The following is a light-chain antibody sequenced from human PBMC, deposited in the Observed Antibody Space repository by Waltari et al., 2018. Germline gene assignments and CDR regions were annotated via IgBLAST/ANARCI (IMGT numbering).Light chain of an antibody. CDR1: KFGNKF. J-gene: IGLJ2*01. Sequence: SYELTHPPSLSVSPGPTASNTCSGHKFGNKFTSWDRQKPGQSPVVVIYRDKKRPSGIPERISGSNSGNTATLTISETQAMDEADYYCQAWDSSAVVFGGGTKLTVL. CDR2: RDK. V-gene: IGLV3-1*01. CDR3: QAWDSSAVV.